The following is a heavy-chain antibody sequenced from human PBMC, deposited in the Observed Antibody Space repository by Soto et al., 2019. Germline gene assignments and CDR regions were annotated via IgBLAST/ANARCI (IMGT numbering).Heavy chain of an antibody. CDR2: ISGSGGIT. CDR3: AQSKVGATSNYFDY. V-gene: IGHV3-23*01. CDR1: GFTFSSYA. Sequence: PGGSLRLSCAASGFTFSSYAMSWVRQAPGKGLEWVSGISGSGGITYYADSVKGRFTISRDNSKNTLYLQLNSLGAEDTAVYYCAQSKVGATSNYFDYWGQGTLVTVSS. J-gene: IGHJ4*02. D-gene: IGHD1-26*01.